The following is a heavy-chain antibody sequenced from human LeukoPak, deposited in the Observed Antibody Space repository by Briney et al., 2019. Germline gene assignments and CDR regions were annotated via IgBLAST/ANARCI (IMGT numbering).Heavy chain of an antibody. D-gene: IGHD4-17*01. J-gene: IGHJ4*02. CDR1: LYTFTSYD. CDR3: ARNRHDCGDYVGGVEFDY. Sequence: ASVKVSCKPSLYTFTSYDLHWVRQATGRGLEWMGWINPNRGNTDYAQKLQGRVTMTRNTSISTAYMELSSRRSEDTAVYYCARNRHDCGDYVGGVEFDYWGQGTLVAVSP. CDR2: INPNRGNT. V-gene: IGHV1-8*01.